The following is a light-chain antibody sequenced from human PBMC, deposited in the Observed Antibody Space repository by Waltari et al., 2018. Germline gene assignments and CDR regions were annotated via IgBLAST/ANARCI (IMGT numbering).Light chain of an antibody. Sequence: AIQITQSQSSLSASTGDKVTITCRASQGISNYLAWYQQKPGKAPTLLIYDASTLQSGVPSRFSGSGSGTDFTLTICCLQSEDFATFYCQQYYGYPLTFGPGTKVDVK. CDR1: QGISNY. J-gene: IGKJ3*01. CDR2: DAS. V-gene: IGKV1-8*01. CDR3: QQYYGYPLT.